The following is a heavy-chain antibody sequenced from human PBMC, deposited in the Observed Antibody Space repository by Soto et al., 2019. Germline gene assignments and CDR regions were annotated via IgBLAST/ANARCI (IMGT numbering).Heavy chain of an antibody. CDR2: ISGSGGST. J-gene: IGHJ4*02. D-gene: IGHD5-18*01. V-gene: IGHV3-23*01. CDR3: AKADRIQLWLGQLYYFDY. CDR1: GFTFSSYA. Sequence: PGGSLRLSCAASGFTFSSYAMSWVRQAPGKGLEWVSAISGSGGSTYYADSVKGRFTISRGNSKNTLYLQMNSLRAEDTAVYYCAKADRIQLWLGQLYYFDYWGQGTLVTVSS.